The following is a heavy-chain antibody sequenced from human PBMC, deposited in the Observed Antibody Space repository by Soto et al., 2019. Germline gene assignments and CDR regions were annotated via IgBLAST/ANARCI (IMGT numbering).Heavy chain of an antibody. CDR2: IYHSGRT. D-gene: IGHD6-6*01. V-gene: IGHV4-4*02. CDR1: GGSISSSNW. CDR3: ASGGYSSSSMYYYYGMDV. J-gene: IGHJ6*02. Sequence: SETLSLTCAVSGGSISSSNWWSWVRQPPGKGLEWIGEIYHSGRTNYNPSLKSRVTISVDESKNQFSLNLSSVTAADTAVYYCASGGYSSSSMYYYYGMDVWGQGTTVTVSS.